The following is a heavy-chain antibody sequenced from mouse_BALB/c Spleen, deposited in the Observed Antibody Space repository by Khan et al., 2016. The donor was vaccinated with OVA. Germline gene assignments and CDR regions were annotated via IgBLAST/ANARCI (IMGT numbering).Heavy chain of an antibody. D-gene: IGHD4-1*01. Sequence: EVELVESGGGLVQPGGSRKLSCAASGFTFSSFGMHWVRQAPEKGLEWVAYINSGSTTIYYADPVKGRFTISRDNPKNTLFLQMTGLRSEDTAMYYCARVNWAYWGQGTTVTVSS. J-gene: IGHJ2*01. V-gene: IGHV5-17*02. CDR1: GFTFSSFG. CDR3: ARVNWAY. CDR2: INSGSTTI.